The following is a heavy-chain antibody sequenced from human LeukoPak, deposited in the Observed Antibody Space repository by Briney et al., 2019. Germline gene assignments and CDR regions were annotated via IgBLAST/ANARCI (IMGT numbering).Heavy chain of an antibody. CDR3: TTELEPFDY. Sequence: GGSLRLSCAASGFSFINAWMSWVRQAPGKGLEWVGRIKSKTGGGTTDYAAPVKGRFTISRDDSKNTLYLQMNSLKTEDTAVYYCTTELEPFDYWGQGTLVTVSS. D-gene: IGHD1-1*01. CDR1: GFSFINAW. V-gene: IGHV3-15*01. J-gene: IGHJ4*02. CDR2: IKSKTGGGTT.